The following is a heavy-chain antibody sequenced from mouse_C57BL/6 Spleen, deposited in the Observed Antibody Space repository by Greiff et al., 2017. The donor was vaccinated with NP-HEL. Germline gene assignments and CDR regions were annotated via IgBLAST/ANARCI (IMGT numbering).Heavy chain of an antibody. D-gene: IGHD3-1*01. V-gene: IGHV3-6*01. CDR1: GYSITSGYY. J-gene: IGHJ2*01. CDR2: ISYDGSN. CDR3: ARVRAWDYFDY. Sequence: LQESGPGLVKPSQSLSLTCSVTGYSITSGYYWNWIRQFPGNKLEWMGYISYDGSNNYNPSLKNRISITRDTSKNQFFLKLNSVTTEDTATYYCARVRAWDYFDYWGQGTTLTVSS.